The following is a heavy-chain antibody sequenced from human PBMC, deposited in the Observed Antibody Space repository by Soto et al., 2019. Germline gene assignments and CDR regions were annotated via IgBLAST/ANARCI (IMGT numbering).Heavy chain of an antibody. D-gene: IGHD1-26*01. CDR3: ATEGLGRYLSFDY. V-gene: IGHV3-30-3*01. Sequence: QVQLVESGGGVVQPGRSLRLSCAASRFTFSSYAMHWVRQAPGKGLAWVAVISYDGSNKYYADSVKGRFTISRDNSKNTLYLQMNSLRAEDTDVYYCATEGLGRYLSFDYWGQGPLVSVSS. CDR1: RFTFSSYA. CDR2: ISYDGSNK. J-gene: IGHJ4*02.